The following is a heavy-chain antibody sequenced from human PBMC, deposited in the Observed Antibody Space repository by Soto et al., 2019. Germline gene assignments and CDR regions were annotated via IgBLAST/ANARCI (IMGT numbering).Heavy chain of an antibody. D-gene: IGHD4-17*01. CDR1: GGTFSSYT. Sequence: QVQLVQSGAEVKKPGSSVKVSCKASGGTFSSYTISWVRQAPGQGLEWMGRIIPILGIANYAQKFQGRVTITADKXRSXAXTELSSLRSEDTAVYYCARDMGNTVTLHYYYYGMDVWGQGTTVTVSS. J-gene: IGHJ6*02. CDR3: ARDMGNTVTLHYYYYGMDV. V-gene: IGHV1-69*08. CDR2: IIPILGIA.